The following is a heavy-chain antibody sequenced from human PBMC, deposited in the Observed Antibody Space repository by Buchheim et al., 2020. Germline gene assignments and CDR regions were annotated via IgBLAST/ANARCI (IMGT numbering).Heavy chain of an antibody. CDR3: ARVRPHYYDSSGYPLGDWYFDL. CDR2: IYYSGST. V-gene: IGHV4-31*03. Sequence: QVQLQESGPGLVKPSQTLSLTCTVSGGSISSGGYYWSWIRQHPGKGLEWIGYIYYSGSTYYNPSLKSRVTISVATSKNQFSLKLSSVTAADTAVYYCARVRPHYYDSSGYPLGDWYFDLWGRGTL. J-gene: IGHJ2*01. D-gene: IGHD3-22*01. CDR1: GGSISSGGYY.